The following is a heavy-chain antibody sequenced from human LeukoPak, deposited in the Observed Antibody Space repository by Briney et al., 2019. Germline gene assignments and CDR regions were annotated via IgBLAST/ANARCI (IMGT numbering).Heavy chain of an antibody. D-gene: IGHD6-19*01. V-gene: IGHV3-30*02. CDR2: IRYDGSNK. Sequence: SGGSLRLSCAASGFTFSSYGMHWVRQAPGRGLEWVAFIRYDGSNKYYADSVKGRFTISRDTSKNTLYLQMNSLRAEDTAVYYCAKHVSSGWSNFDYWGQGTLVTVSS. J-gene: IGHJ4*02. CDR1: GFTFSSYG. CDR3: AKHVSSGWSNFDY.